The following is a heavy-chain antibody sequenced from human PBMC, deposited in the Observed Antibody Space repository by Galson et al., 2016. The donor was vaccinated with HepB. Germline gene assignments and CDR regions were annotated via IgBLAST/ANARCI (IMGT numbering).Heavy chain of an antibody. V-gene: IGHV6-1*01. CDR3: ARATDSSWRNFDY. D-gene: IGHD6-13*01. J-gene: IGHJ4*02. CDR1: GDSVSSNNAG. Sequence: CAISGDSVSSNNAGWNWIRQSPSRGLEWLGKTYYWSKWYYDYSVSLKGRITISPDTSKNQFSLHLNSVTPEDTAVYYCARATDSSWRNFDYWGQGTLVTVSS. CDR2: TYYWSKWYY.